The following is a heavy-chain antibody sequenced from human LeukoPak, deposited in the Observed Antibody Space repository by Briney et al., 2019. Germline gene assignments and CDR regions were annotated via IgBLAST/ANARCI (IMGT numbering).Heavy chain of an antibody. D-gene: IGHD3-16*01. Sequence: ASVKVSCKASGYTFTGYYMHWVRQAPGQGLEWMGWINPNSRGTNYAQKFQGRVTMTRHTSISTPYMEVSRLRSDDTPVYYFARDRGGRYYFDYWGQGTLVTVSS. J-gene: IGHJ4*02. V-gene: IGHV1-2*02. CDR1: GYTFTGYY. CDR2: INPNSRGT. CDR3: ARDRGGRYYFDY.